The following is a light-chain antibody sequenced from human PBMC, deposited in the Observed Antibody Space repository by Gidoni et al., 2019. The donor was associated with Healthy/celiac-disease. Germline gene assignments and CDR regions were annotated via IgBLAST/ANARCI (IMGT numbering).Light chain of an antibody. V-gene: IGKV3-20*01. J-gene: IGKJ1*01. CDR2: GAS. Sequence: ESVLTQYPGTLSLYPGESATLSCRASQGVNSRHLAWYQPKPGQAPRLLIYGASSRATGIPDRFSGSGSGTDFPLTIRRLETEDFAVYYCQQYGSSPPWTFGQGTKVEIK. CDR3: QQYGSSPPWT. CDR1: QGVNSRH.